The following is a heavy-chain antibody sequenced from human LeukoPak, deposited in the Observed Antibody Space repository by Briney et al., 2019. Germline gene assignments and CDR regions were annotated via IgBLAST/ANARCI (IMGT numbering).Heavy chain of an antibody. Sequence: PGGSLRLSCAASGFTFNSSAMTWVRQAPGKGLEWVSSISGSGDNTNYADSVKGRFTISRDNSKNTLYLQMNSLRAEDTAVYYCLKETTIFGVVTPQNYFDYWGQGTLVTVSS. CDR3: LKETTIFGVVTPQNYFDY. V-gene: IGHV3-23*01. D-gene: IGHD3-3*01. CDR2: ISGSGDNT. CDR1: GFTFNSSA. J-gene: IGHJ4*02.